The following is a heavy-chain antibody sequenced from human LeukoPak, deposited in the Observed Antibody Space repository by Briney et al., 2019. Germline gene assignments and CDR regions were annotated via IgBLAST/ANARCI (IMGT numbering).Heavy chain of an antibody. J-gene: IGHJ4*02. CDR1: GYTFTGYY. CDR3: ARIEWSEDY. V-gene: IGHV1-2*06. D-gene: IGHD3-3*01. CDR2: IDPNTGGT. Sequence: ASVKVSCKASGYTFTGYYMHWVRQAPGQGLEWMGRIDPNTGGTNYAQKFQGRVTMTGDTSISTAYMELSRLRSDDTAVYYCARIEWSEDYWGQGTLVTVSS.